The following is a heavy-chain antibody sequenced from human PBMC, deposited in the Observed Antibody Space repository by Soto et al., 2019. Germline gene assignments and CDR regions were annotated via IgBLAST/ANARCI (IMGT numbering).Heavy chain of an antibody. Sequence: GGSLRLSCAASGFTFSSYSMNWVRQAPGKGLEWVSSLSASGSHKYYADSVKGRFTISRDNAENSVYLQMNSLRAEDTAVYYCAREGYRDYADLDYWAWEPRSPSPQ. J-gene: IGHJ4*02. CDR3: AREGYRDYADLDY. CDR2: LSASGSHK. CDR1: GFTFSSYS. D-gene: IGHD4-17*01. V-gene: IGHV3-21*04.